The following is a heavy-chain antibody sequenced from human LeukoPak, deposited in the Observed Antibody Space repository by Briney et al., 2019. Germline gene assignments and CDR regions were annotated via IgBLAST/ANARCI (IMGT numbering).Heavy chain of an antibody. CDR1: GFTFGDFD. Sequence: GRPRRLSRKASGFTFGDFDMSWERQGPGPGLEWVGFIRSKVYGATTEYAASVKGRFTISRDDSKSIAYLQLNSLKTEDTAVYYCTRGRSYNGYWGQGTLVTVSS. CDR3: TRGRSYNGY. V-gene: IGHV3-49*04. J-gene: IGHJ4*02. CDR2: IRSKVYGATT. D-gene: IGHD5-24*01.